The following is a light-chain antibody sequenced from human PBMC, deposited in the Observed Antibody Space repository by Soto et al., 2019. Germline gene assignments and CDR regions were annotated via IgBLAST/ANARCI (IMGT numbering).Light chain of an antibody. Sequence: SYELTQPLSVSVALGQTARITCGGNNIGSKNVHWYQQKPGQAPVLVIYRDSNRPSGIPERFSGSNSGNTATLTISRAQAGDEADYYCQVWDSSTGVFGTGTKV. CDR3: QVWDSSTGV. V-gene: IGLV3-9*01. CDR2: RDS. CDR1: NIGSKN. J-gene: IGLJ1*01.